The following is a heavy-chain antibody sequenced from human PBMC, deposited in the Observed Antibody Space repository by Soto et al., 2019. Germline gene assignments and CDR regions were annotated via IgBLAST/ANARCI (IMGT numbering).Heavy chain of an antibody. CDR1: GGSISSYY. CDR2: IYYSGST. J-gene: IGHJ3*02. V-gene: IGHV4-59*01. Sequence: QVQLQESGPGLVKPSETLSLTCTVSGGSISSYYWSWIRQPPGKGLEWIGYIYYSGSTNYNPSLKSRVTLSVDTSKNQFSLKLSSVTAADTAVYYCARGITIFGVVITAFDIWGQGTMVTVSS. CDR3: ARGITIFGVVITAFDI. D-gene: IGHD3-3*01.